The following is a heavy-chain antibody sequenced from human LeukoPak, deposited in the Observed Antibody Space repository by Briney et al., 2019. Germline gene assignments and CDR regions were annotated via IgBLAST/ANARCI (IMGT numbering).Heavy chain of an antibody. CDR2: IYYSGST. Sequence: SETLSLTCTVSGGSISSSSYYWGWIRQPPGKGLEWIGSIYYSGSTYYNPSLKSRVTISVDTSKNQFSLKLSSVTAADTAVYYCASLSVYYDSSGPSPGAFDIWGQGTMVTVSS. CDR3: ASLSVYYDSSGPSPGAFDI. V-gene: IGHV4-39*01. D-gene: IGHD3-22*01. CDR1: GGSISSSSYY. J-gene: IGHJ3*02.